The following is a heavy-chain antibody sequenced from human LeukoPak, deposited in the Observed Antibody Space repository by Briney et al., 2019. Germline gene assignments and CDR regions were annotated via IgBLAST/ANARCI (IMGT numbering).Heavy chain of an antibody. D-gene: IGHD1-7*01. CDR2: IYTSGST. Sequence: SETLSLTCTVSGGSISSYYWSWIRQPAGKGLEWIGRIYTSGSTNYNPSLKSQVTMSVDTSKNQFSLKLSSVTAADTAVYYCAREGITGTTGDAFDIWGQGTMVTVSS. CDR1: GGSISSYY. J-gene: IGHJ3*02. V-gene: IGHV4-4*07. CDR3: AREGITGTTGDAFDI.